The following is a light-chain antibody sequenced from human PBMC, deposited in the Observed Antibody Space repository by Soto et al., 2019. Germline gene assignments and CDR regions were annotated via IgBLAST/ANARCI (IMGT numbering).Light chain of an antibody. CDR3: QQYHKWPLT. CDR2: TPS. CDR1: QSVTSN. Sequence: EIVMTQSPAPLSVSPGERAILSCRASQSVTSNLAWYQQKPGQAPRLLIYTPSTRATGIPARFSGGGYQTEFPLTISSLQSEDFAVSYCQQYHKWPLTFGQGTKVEIK. V-gene: IGKV3-15*01. J-gene: IGKJ1*01.